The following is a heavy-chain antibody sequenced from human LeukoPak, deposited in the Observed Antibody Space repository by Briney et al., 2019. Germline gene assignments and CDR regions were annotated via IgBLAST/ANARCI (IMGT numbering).Heavy chain of an antibody. Sequence: SETLSLTCTVSGGSISSYYWSWIRQPAGKGLEWIGRIYTSGSTNYSPSLKSRVTISVDTSKNQFSLKLSSVTAADTAVYYCASYVSRNAFDIWGQGTMVTVSS. V-gene: IGHV4-4*07. CDR2: IYTSGST. CDR3: ASYVSRNAFDI. D-gene: IGHD2-8*01. J-gene: IGHJ3*02. CDR1: GGSISSYY.